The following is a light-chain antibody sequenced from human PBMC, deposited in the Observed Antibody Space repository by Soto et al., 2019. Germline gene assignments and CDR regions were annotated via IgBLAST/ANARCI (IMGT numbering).Light chain of an antibody. CDR3: QQYGTSPRT. CDR2: GAS. V-gene: IGKV3-20*01. J-gene: IGKJ1*01. CDR1: QSVPSKY. Sequence: IVETQSPCTLSLSPGERATLSFRASQSVPSKYLAWYQQNPGQAPRLLIYGASNRATGIPDKFSGSGSGTDFTLTISRLEPEDFAVYYCQQYGTSPRTFGQGTKVDIK.